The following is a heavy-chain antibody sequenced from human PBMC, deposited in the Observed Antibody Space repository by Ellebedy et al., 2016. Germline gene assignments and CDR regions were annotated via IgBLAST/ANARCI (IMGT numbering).Heavy chain of an antibody. CDR3: ARGPLSLPGTI. V-gene: IGHV4-39*07. Sequence: SETLSLXXAVSGDSISSGSYYWGWIRQPPGKGLEWIGSIYYSGRTHYNPSLESRVTMSEDTSKSQFSLKLSSVTAADTAVYYCARGPLSLPGTIWGQGTTVTVSS. D-gene: IGHD3-3*02. CDR2: IYYSGRT. J-gene: IGHJ3*02. CDR1: GDSISSGSYY.